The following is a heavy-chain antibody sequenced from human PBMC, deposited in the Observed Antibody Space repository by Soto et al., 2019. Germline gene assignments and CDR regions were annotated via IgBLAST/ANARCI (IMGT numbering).Heavy chain of an antibody. CDR3: TVQGMGIVGAAGYYGMDV. J-gene: IGHJ6*02. V-gene: IGHV3-15*07. CDR2: IKSKTDGGTT. Sequence: EVQLVESGGGLVKPGGSLRLSCAASGFTFSNAWMNWVRQAPGKGLEWVGRIKSKTDGGTTDYAAPVKGSFTISRDDSKNTLYLHMNSLKAADTAVYYCTVQGMGIVGAAGYYGMDVWGQGTTVTVSS. D-gene: IGHD1-26*01. CDR1: GFTFSNAW.